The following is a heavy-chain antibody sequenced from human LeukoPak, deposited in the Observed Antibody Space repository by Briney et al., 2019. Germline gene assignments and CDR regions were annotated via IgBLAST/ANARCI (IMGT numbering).Heavy chain of an antibody. Sequence: GSLRLSSAASGFTFSSYSMNWVRPAPGKGLEWVSSIISSSSYIYYADSVKGRFTISRDNAKNSLYLQMNSLRAEDTAVYYCARDPTVTTGYYGMDVWGQGTTVTVSS. J-gene: IGHJ6*02. CDR2: IISSSSYI. V-gene: IGHV3-21*01. CDR1: GFTFSSYS. CDR3: ARDPTVTTGYYGMDV. D-gene: IGHD4-11*01.